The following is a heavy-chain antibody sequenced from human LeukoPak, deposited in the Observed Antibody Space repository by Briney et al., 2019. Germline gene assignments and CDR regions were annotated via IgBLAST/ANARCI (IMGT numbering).Heavy chain of an antibody. V-gene: IGHV3-21*01. Sequence: GGSLRLSCAASGFTFSSYSMNWVRQAPGKGLEWVSSISSSSGYIYYADSVKGRFTISRDNAKNSLYLQMNSLRAEDTAVYYCARDPRIAAALNWFDPWGQGTLVTVSS. CDR2: ISSSSGYI. D-gene: IGHD6-13*01. CDR3: ARDPRIAAALNWFDP. J-gene: IGHJ5*02. CDR1: GFTFSSYS.